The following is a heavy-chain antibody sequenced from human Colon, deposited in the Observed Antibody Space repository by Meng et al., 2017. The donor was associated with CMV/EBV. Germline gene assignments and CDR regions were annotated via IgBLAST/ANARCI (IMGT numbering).Heavy chain of an antibody. CDR1: GFTFNLYE. V-gene: IGHV3-48*03. J-gene: IGHJ3*02. Sequence: GESLKISCAASGFTFNLYEMNWVRQAPGKRPEWVAYISGSGNTMYYADSVKGRFTISSDKANNSVYLQMNSLRAEDTAVYYCARGKQQHGLDVFEIWGQGTMVTVSS. CDR2: ISGSGNTM. D-gene: IGHD6-13*01. CDR3: ARGKQQHGLDVFEI.